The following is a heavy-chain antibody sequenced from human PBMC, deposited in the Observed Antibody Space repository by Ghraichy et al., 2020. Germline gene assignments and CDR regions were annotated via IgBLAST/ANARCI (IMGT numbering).Heavy chain of an antibody. Sequence: SCAASGFTFSSYGMHWVRQAPGKGLEWVAFIRYDGSNKYYADSVKGRFTISRDSSKNTLYLQMNSLRAEDTAVYYCAKDRWGSHDYWGQGTLVTVSS. CDR2: IRYDGSNK. V-gene: IGHV3-30*02. CDR3: AKDRWGSHDY. J-gene: IGHJ4*02. CDR1: GFTFSSYG. D-gene: IGHD3-16*01.